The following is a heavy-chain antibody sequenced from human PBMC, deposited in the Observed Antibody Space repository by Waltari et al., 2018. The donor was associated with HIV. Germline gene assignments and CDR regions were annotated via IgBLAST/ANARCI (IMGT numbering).Heavy chain of an antibody. D-gene: IGHD2-21*02. CDR1: GGTCSTLA. CDR2: VVPFFATT. Sequence: QVQLVQSGAEVTKRGSSVMVSCTASGGTCSTLAINWVRQAPGQGLEWMGGVVPFFATTTYARKFQGRVTISATASTGTAYMELRSLTTDDTAVYYCARSLLTPYYFDSWGQGTTVTVSS. J-gene: IGHJ4*02. CDR3: ARSLLTPYYFDS. V-gene: IGHV1-69*12.